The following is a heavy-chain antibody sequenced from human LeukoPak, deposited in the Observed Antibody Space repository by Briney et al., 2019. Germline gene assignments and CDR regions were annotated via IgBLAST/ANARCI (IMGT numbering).Heavy chain of an antibody. CDR3: ARVYSSIWTVDY. D-gene: IGHD6-13*01. V-gene: IGHV3-64*01. CDR2: ISSNGGST. Sequence: PGGSLRLSCAASGFTFSSYSTHWVRQAPGKGLEYVSAISSNGGSTYYANSVKARFTISRDNSRNTLYLQMGSLRAEDMAVYYCARVYSSIWTVDYWGQGTLVTVSS. J-gene: IGHJ4*02. CDR1: GFTFSSYS.